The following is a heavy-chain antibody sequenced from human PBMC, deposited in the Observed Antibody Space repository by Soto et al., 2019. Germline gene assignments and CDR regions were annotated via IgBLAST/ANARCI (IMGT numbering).Heavy chain of an antibody. J-gene: IGHJ3*02. D-gene: IGHD1-26*01. V-gene: IGHV3-23*01. Sequence: EVQLLESGGGLVQPGGSLRLSCLASGFTYNAINWVRQAPGKGLEWVSGFGHDGQSTYYIASVRGRFTLSRDNSKNMIYLEMNSLRAEDTAMYYCAKVVGRIVGATTGPLDIWGHGTMVRVSS. CDR3: AKVVGRIVGATTGPLDI. CDR1: GFTYNA. CDR2: FGHDGQST.